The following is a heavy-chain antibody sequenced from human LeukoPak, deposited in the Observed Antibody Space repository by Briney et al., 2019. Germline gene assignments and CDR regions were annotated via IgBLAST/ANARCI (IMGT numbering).Heavy chain of an antibody. CDR2: ISAYNGNT. CDR3: ARASIAVAGTYFDY. D-gene: IGHD6-19*01. J-gene: IGHJ4*02. V-gene: IGHV1-18*01. CDR1: GYTFTSYG. Sequence: ASVEVSCKASGYTFTSYGISWVRQAPGQGLEWMGWISAYNGNTNYAQKLQGRVTMTTDTSTSTAYMELRSLRSDDTAVYYCARASIAVAGTYFDYWGQGTLVTVSS.